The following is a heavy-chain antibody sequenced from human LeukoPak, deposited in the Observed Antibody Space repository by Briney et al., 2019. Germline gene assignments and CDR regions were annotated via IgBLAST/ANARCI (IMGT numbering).Heavy chain of an antibody. J-gene: IGHJ4*02. V-gene: IGHV1-18*01. CDR1: GYTFTNYG. CDR3: ARVLYYYDSSRYPRPLESTPDELYYFDY. Sequence: ASVKVSCKASGYTFTNYGISWVRQAPGQGLEWMGWISPYNGNTDYAQKFQGRVTMTRDTSISTAYMDLSRLRSDDTAVYYCARVLYYYDSSRYPRPLESTPDELYYFDYWGQGTLVTVSS. D-gene: IGHD3-22*01. CDR2: ISPYNGNT.